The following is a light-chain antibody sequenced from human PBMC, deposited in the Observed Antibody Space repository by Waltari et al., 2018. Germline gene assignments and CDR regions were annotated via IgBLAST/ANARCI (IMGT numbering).Light chain of an antibody. V-gene: IGLV9-49*01. J-gene: IGLJ2*01. Sequence: QPVLTQPPSASAPLGASVQLPCTLSSGSRTYNVPWYQRRPGKGPRLLMLVGTGGIVGSKGDGIPERFSVVGSGLNRYLPITNIQEEDEGDYHCGADHGSGSNFHVIVGGGTKLTVL. CDR1: SGSRTYN. CDR2: VGTGGIVG. CDR3: GADHGSGSNFHVI.